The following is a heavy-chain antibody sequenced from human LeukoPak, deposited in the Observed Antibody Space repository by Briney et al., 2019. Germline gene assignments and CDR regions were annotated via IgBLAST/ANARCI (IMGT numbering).Heavy chain of an antibody. CDR3: AAPRSGYHGYEPLDY. CDR2: ISKNGGST. CDR1: GFTFSNYG. D-gene: IGHD5-12*01. J-gene: IGHJ4*02. V-gene: IGHV3-64*04. Sequence: SGGSLRLSCSASGFTFSNYGIHWVRQAPGKGLEYVSAISKNGGSTYYADSVKGRFTISRDNSKNTVFLQMNSLRAEDTAVYYCAAPRSGYHGYEPLDYWGQGALVTVSS.